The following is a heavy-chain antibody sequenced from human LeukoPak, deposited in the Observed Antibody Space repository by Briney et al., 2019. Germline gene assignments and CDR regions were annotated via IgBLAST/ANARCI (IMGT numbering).Heavy chain of an antibody. Sequence: GESLKISCKASGYSFANYWIGWGRQMPGKGLEWMGTTYPGDSDTRYSPSFQGQVTISADKSISTAYLQWSSLRASDTAMYYCARQVATTTRVDYWGQGTLVTVSS. J-gene: IGHJ4*02. CDR1: GYSFANYW. CDR2: TYPGDSDT. CDR3: ARQVATTTRVDY. D-gene: IGHD5-12*01. V-gene: IGHV5-51*01.